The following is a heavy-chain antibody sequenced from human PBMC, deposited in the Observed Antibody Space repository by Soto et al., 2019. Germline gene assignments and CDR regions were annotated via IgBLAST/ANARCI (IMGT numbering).Heavy chain of an antibody. J-gene: IGHJ6*02. D-gene: IGHD6-13*01. CDR3: ARDKPAAAGTPYYYYGMDV. CDR1: GFTFSSYA. Sequence: QVQLVESGGGVGQPGRSLRLSCAASGFTFSSYAMHWVRQAPGKGLEWVAGISYDGSNKYYADSVKGRFTISRDNSKNTLYLQMNSLRAEDTAVYYCARDKPAAAGTPYYYYGMDVWGQGTTVTVSS. CDR2: ISYDGSNK. V-gene: IGHV3-30-3*01.